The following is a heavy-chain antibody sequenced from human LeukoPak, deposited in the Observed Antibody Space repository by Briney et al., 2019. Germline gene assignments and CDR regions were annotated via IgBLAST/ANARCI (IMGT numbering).Heavy chain of an antibody. V-gene: IGHV4-59*01. Sequence: SETLSLTCTVSGGSIIGSYWTWLRPSPGKSLEYIGYIYNTVDVNYNPSLKSRVTISIDMSGNQFSLRLNSVTAADTALYYCARSRYYDSTGYNPTYYFDSWGQGALVTVSS. CDR3: ARSRYYDSTGYNPTYYFDS. J-gene: IGHJ4*02. CDR2: IYNTVDV. D-gene: IGHD3-22*01. CDR1: GGSIIGSY.